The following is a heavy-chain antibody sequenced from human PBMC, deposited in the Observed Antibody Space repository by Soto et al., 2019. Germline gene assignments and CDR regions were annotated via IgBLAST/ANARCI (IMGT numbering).Heavy chain of an antibody. V-gene: IGHV1-3*05. CDR3: ARDGIAAAGTSWFDP. D-gene: IGHD6-13*01. CDR2: INAGNGNT. CDR1: GYTFTSHA. Sequence: QVQLVQSGAEEKKPGASVKVSCKASGYTFTSHAMHWVRQAPGQRLEWMGWINAGNGNTKYSQKFQGRVTITTDTSESTAYRELSSLRTEDTAVYYCARDGIAAAGTSWFDPWGQGTLVTVSS. J-gene: IGHJ5*02.